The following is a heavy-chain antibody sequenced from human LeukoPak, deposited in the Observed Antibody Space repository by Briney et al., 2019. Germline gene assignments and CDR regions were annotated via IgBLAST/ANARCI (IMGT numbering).Heavy chain of an antibody. CDR1: GVSISGYY. J-gene: IGHJ6*03. Sequence: PSETLSPTCTVSGVSISGYYWSWIRQPPGKGLEWIGYIYYSGSTNYNPSLKSRVTISVDTSKNQFSLKLSSVTAADTAVYYCARTTEGGYTYDYFYYYYMDVWGKGTTVTISS. CDR2: IYYSGST. CDR3: ARTTEGGYTYDYFYYYYMDV. V-gene: IGHV4-59*01. D-gene: IGHD5-18*01.